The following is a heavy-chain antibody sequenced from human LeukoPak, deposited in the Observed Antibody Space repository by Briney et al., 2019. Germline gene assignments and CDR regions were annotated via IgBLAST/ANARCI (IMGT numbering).Heavy chain of an antibody. D-gene: IGHD3-9*01. V-gene: IGHV3-30*18. CDR3: AKESSFDILTGFPLDY. CDR2: ISYDGSNK. J-gene: IGHJ4*02. CDR1: GFTFSSYG. Sequence: GGSLRLSCAASGFTFSSYGMHWVRQAPGKGLEWVAVISYDGSNKYYADSVKGRFTISRDNAKNSLYLQMNSLRAEDTALYYCAKESSFDILTGFPLDYRGQGTLVTVSS.